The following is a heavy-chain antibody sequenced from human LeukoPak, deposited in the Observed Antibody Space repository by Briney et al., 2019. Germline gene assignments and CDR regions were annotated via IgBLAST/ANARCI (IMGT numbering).Heavy chain of an antibody. Sequence: SETLSLTCAVSGYSISSGYYWGWIRQPPGKGLEWIGNIYHSGSAYYNPSLKSQVTMSVDTSKNQFSLKLSSVTATDTAMYYCVKDIYNSDWTALDYWGQGTLVTVSP. D-gene: IGHD6-19*01. V-gene: IGHV4-38-2*02. CDR1: GYSISSGYY. CDR2: IYHSGSA. J-gene: IGHJ4*02. CDR3: VKDIYNSDWTALDY.